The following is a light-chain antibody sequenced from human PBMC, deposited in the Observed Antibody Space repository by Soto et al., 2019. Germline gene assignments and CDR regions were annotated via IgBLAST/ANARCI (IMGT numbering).Light chain of an antibody. J-gene: IGKJ5*01. V-gene: IGKV3-15*01. CDR2: GAS. Sequence: EIVMAQSPATLSVSPGERATLSCRARQSVSSNLAWYRQRPGQAPRLLIYGASTRATGIPARFSGSGSGTEFTLTISSLQYEDVAVYYCQQYNNWPITFGQGTRLEI. CDR3: QQYNNWPIT. CDR1: QSVSSN.